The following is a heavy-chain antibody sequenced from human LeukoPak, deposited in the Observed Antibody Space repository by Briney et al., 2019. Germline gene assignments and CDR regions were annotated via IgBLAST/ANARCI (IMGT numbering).Heavy chain of an antibody. V-gene: IGHV3-11*01. CDR1: GFNFSDYY. CDR3: ARASVTTIDWFDP. Sequence: GSLRLSCVASGFNFSDYYMSWNRQAPGKGLKWISFISSSSSAIYYADSVKGRFTISRDNAKNSLYLQMNSLRVEDTAVYYCARASVTTIDWFDPWGQGTLVTVSS. D-gene: IGHD4-17*01. CDR2: ISSSSSAI. J-gene: IGHJ5*02.